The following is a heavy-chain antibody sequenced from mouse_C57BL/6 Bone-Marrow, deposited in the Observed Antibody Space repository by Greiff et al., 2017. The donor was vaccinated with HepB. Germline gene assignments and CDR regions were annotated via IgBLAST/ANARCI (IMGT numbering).Heavy chain of an antibody. CDR3: ARGVGRGYWYFEV. CDR2: ISSGSSTI. J-gene: IGHJ1*03. V-gene: IGHV5-17*01. Sequence: EVQVVESGGGLVKPGGSLKLSCAASGFTFSDYCMHWVRQAPEKGLEWVAYISSGSSTIYYADTVKGRFTFSRDNAKTTLFLQMTSLRSEDTAMYYCARGVGRGYWYFEVWGTGTTVTVSS. D-gene: IGHD4-1*01. CDR1: GFTFSDYC.